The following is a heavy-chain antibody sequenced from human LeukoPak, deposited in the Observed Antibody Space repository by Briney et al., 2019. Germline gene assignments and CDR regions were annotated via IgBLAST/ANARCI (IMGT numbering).Heavy chain of an antibody. CDR1: GFIFSSAW. CDR3: ASYASGSHDY. Sequence: GGSLRLSCAASGFIFSSAWMSWVRQGPGKGLEWVGHIKTKTAGGTTEYAAPVKGRFTISRDDSKNTVYLQMNSLKTEDTAVYYCASYASGSHDYWGQGSLVTVSS. CDR2: IKTKTAGGTT. J-gene: IGHJ4*02. D-gene: IGHD3-10*01. V-gene: IGHV3-15*01.